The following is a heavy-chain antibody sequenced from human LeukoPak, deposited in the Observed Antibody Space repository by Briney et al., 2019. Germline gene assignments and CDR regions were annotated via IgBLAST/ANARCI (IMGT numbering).Heavy chain of an antibody. Sequence: ASVKVSCKASGGTFSSYAISWVRQAPGQGLEWMGGIIPIFGTANYAQKFQGRVTITTDESTSTAYMELSSLRSEDTAVYYCARDGWSGYPPFDPWGQGTLVTVSS. CDR3: ARDGWSGYPPFDP. CDR1: GGTFSSYA. V-gene: IGHV1-69*05. D-gene: IGHD3-3*01. J-gene: IGHJ5*02. CDR2: IIPIFGTA.